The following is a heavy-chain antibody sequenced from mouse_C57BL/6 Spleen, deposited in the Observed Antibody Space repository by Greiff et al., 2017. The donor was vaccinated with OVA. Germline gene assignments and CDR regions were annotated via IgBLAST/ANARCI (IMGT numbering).Heavy chain of an antibody. D-gene: IGHD1-1*01. V-gene: IGHV5-4*01. J-gene: IGHJ2*01. CDR2: ISDGGSYT. CDR3: ARDRDRGSSLDY. Sequence: EVKLMESGGGLVKPGGSLKLSCAASGFTFSSYAMSWVRQTPEKRLEWVATISDGGSYTYYPDNVKGRFTISRDNAKNNLYLQMSHLKSEDTAMYYCARDRDRGSSLDYWGQGTTLTVSS. CDR1: GFTFSSYA.